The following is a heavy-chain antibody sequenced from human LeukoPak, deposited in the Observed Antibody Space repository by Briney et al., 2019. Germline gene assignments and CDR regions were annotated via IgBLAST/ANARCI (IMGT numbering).Heavy chain of an antibody. CDR1: GGSISSYY. V-gene: IGHV4-59*08. CDR3: ARTTPEYDFWSGYHRKRYYFDY. D-gene: IGHD3-3*01. Sequence: SETLSLTCTVSGGSISSYYWSWIRQPPGKGLEWIGYIYYSGSTNYNPSLKSRVTISVDTSKNQFSLKLSSVTAADTAVYYCARTTPEYDFWSGYHRKRYYFDYWGQGTLVTVSS. J-gene: IGHJ4*02. CDR2: IYYSGST.